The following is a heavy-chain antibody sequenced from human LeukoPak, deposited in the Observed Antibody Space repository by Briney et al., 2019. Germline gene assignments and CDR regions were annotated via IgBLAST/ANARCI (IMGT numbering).Heavy chain of an antibody. D-gene: IGHD2-2*02. CDR1: GGSISSYY. CDR2: IYYSGST. Sequence: SETLSLTCTVSGGSISSYYWNWIRQPPGKGLEWIGYIYYSGSTNYNPSLKSRVTISVDTSKNQFSLKLSSVTAADTAVYYCASLFDCSSTSCYTGYFDYWGQGTLVTVSS. V-gene: IGHV4-59*08. J-gene: IGHJ4*02. CDR3: ASLFDCSSTSCYTGYFDY.